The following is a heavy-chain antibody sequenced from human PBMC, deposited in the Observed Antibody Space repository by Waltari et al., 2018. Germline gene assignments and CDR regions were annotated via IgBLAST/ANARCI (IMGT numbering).Heavy chain of an antibody. V-gene: IGHV3-30*02. CDR3: AKDIVVVPATMDV. CDR1: GFTFSSYG. CDR2: IRYDGSKK. D-gene: IGHD2-2*01. J-gene: IGHJ6*02. Sequence: QVQLVESGGGVVQPGGSLRLSCAASGFTFSSYGMHWVRQAPGKGLEWVAFIRYDGSKKYYADSVKGRFTISRDNSKNTLYLQMNSLRAEDTAVYYCAKDIVVVPATMDVWGQGTTVTVSS.